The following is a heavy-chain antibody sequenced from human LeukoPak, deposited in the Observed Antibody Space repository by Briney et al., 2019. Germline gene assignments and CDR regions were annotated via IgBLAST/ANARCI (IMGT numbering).Heavy chain of an antibody. V-gene: IGHV1-2*02. J-gene: IGHJ5*02. CDR1: GYTFTDRY. Sequence: ASVKVSCKAYGYTFTDRYMHWVRQAPGQGLEWMGWINPNGGDTNYAHNFQERVTMTRDTSISTAYMELSRLKSDDTAMYYCARGQASYYYDSSGYNWFAPWGQGTLVTVSS. CDR2: INPNGGDT. D-gene: IGHD3-22*01. CDR3: ARGQASYYYDSSGYNWFAP.